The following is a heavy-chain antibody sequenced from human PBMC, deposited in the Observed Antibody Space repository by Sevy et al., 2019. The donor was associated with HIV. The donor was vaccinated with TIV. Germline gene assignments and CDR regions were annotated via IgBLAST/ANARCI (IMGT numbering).Heavy chain of an antibody. J-gene: IGHJ4*02. V-gene: IGHV3-33*01. Sequence: GGSLRLSCAASGFTPSTYGMHWVRQAPGKGLEWVAVIGYDGSNKYYADSVRGRFTISRDNSKNTLFLQMDSLRGEDTALYYCARDPRMYGDYLLAYFDYWGQGTLVTVSS. CDR3: ARDPRMYGDYLLAYFDY. CDR2: IGYDGSNK. CDR1: GFTPSTYG. D-gene: IGHD2-8*01.